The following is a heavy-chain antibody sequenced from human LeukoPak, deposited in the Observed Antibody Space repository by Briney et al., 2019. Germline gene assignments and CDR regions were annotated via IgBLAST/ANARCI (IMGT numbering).Heavy chain of an antibody. D-gene: IGHD1-7*01. CDR2: INHSGST. CDR1: GGSFSGYY. J-gene: IGHJ4*02. V-gene: IGHV4-34*01. Sequence: PSETLSLTCAVYGGSFSGYYWSWIRQPPGKGLEWIGEINHSGSTNYNPSLKSRVTISVDTSKNQFSLKLSSVTAADTAVYYCATKGNYGPFDYWGQGTLVTVSS. CDR3: ATKGNYGPFDY.